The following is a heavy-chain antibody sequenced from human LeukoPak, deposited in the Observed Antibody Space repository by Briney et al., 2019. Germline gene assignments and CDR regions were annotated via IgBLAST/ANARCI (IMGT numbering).Heavy chain of an antibody. CDR1: GGSFSGYY. D-gene: IGHD2-15*01. Sequence: KPSETLSLTCAVYGGSFSGYYWSWIRQPPGKGLEWIGEINHSGSTNYNPYLKSRVTISVDTSKNQFSLKLSSVTAADTAVYYCARHIRLGYCSGGSCSYYYYMDVWGKGTTVTVSS. J-gene: IGHJ6*03. CDR2: INHSGST. V-gene: IGHV4-34*01. CDR3: ARHIRLGYCSGGSCSYYYYMDV.